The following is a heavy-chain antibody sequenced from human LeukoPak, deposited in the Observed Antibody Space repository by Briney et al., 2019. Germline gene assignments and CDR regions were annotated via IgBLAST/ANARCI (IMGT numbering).Heavy chain of an antibody. V-gene: IGHV4-34*01. CDR2: INHSGST. J-gene: IGHJ5*02. Sequence: PSETLSLTCAVYGGSFSGYYWSWIRQPPGKGLEWIGEINHSGSTNYNPSLKSRVTISVDTSKNQFSLKLSSVTAADTAVYYCARVTVTAAGTQFDPWGQGTLVTVSS. CDR1: GGSFSGYY. D-gene: IGHD6-13*01. CDR3: ARVTVTAAGTQFDP.